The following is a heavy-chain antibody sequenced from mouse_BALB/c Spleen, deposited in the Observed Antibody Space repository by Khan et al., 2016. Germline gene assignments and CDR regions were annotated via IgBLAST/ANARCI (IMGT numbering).Heavy chain of an antibody. J-gene: IGHJ4*01. CDR3: ARWPGLIYAMDY. D-gene: IGHD2-4*01. CDR1: GYTFTSYW. CDR2: INPSTGYT. Sequence: QVQLQQSGAELAKPGASVKMSCKASGYTFTSYWMHWVKQRPGQGLEWIGYINPSTGYTEYNQKFKDKATLTADKSSSTAYMQLSSLTSEDSAVYYCARWPGLIYAMDYWGQGTSVTVSS. V-gene: IGHV1-7*01.